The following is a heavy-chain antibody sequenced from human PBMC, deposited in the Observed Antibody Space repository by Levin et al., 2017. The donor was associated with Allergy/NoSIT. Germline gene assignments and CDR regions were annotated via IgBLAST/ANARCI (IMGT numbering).Heavy chain of an antibody. J-gene: IGHJ4*02. CDR1: GFTFRSYG. Sequence: TGESLKISCAASGFTFRSYGMHWVRQAPGKGLEWVTSISFGGSSDYYADSVKGRFSISRDNSENTLYLQMSSLRPEDTAVYYCATDRCSGGACSPDYWGQGTLVTVSS. D-gene: IGHD2-15*01. V-gene: IGHV3-30*03. CDR3: ATDRCSGGACSPDY. CDR2: ISFGGSSD.